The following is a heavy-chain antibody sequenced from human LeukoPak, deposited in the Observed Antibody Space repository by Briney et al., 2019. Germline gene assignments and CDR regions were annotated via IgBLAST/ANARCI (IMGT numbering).Heavy chain of an antibody. CDR1: GGSISSGGYY. CDR2: IYYSGST. J-gene: IGHJ6*03. V-gene: IGHV4-31*03. CDR3: ARSGPFHYYYMDV. Sequence: SQTLSLTCTVSGGSISSGGYYWSWIRQHPGKGLEWIGYIYYSGSTYYNPSLKSRVTISVDTSKNQFSLKPSSVTAADTAVYYCARSGPFHYYYMDVWGKGTTVTVSS. D-gene: IGHD5-12*01.